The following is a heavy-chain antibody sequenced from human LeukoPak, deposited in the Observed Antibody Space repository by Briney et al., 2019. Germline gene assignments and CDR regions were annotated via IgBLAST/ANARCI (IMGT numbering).Heavy chain of an antibody. CDR2: IRSSGSTI. D-gene: IGHD3-3*01. J-gene: IGHJ6*04. V-gene: IGHV3-48*03. CDR3: AERGIARIGGV. CDR1: GFTFSSYE. Sequence: GGSLRLSCAASGFTFSSYEMNCVRQAPGEGLEWGSYIRSSGSTIYYADSEKGRFTISRDNAKNSLYQRLNSLRTEDTSVSYCAERGIARIGGVWGKGTTVTISS.